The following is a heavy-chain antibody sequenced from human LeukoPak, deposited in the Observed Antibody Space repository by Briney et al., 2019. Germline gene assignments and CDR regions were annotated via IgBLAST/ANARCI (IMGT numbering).Heavy chain of an antibody. CDR2: IYDSGTT. CDR1: GGSISNGGYY. CDR3: ARGGDRRGFDY. D-gene: IGHD1-14*01. J-gene: IGHJ4*02. V-gene: IGHV4-31*03. Sequence: SQTLSLTCTVSGGSISNGGYYGSWIRQHPGKGLEWIGYIYDSGTTFYNPALQSRVTISVDRSDNQFSLKLRSLTAADPAVYYCARGGDRRGFDYWGQGTLVTVSS.